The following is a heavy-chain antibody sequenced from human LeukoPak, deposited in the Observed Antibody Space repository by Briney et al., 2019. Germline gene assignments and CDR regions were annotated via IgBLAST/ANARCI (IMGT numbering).Heavy chain of an antibody. CDR1: GFTFSTYA. D-gene: IGHD3-10*01. CDR2: ISGSGDST. J-gene: IGHJ6*03. V-gene: IGHV3-23*01. Sequence: GGSLRLSCAASGFTFSTYAMSWVRQAPGKGLEWVSTISGSGDSTYYADSVKGRFTISRGNSKNTLYLQINSLRAEDTAVYYCAKGGAVSSKSIIMVRGTRRYYYNMDVWGKGTTVTISS. CDR3: AKGGAVSSKSIIMVRGTRRYYYNMDV.